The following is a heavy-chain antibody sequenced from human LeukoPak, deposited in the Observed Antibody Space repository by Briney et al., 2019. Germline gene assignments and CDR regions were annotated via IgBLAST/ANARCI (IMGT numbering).Heavy chain of an antibody. V-gene: IGHV4-34*01. Sequence: PSQTLSLTCAVYGGSFSGYYWSWIRQPPGKGLEWIGEINHSGSTNYNPSLKSRVTISVDKSKNQFSLKLSSVTAADTAVYYCARRVWLAYFDYWGQGTLVTVSS. CDR1: GGSFSGYY. D-gene: IGHD6-19*01. CDR3: ARRVWLAYFDY. CDR2: INHSGST. J-gene: IGHJ4*02.